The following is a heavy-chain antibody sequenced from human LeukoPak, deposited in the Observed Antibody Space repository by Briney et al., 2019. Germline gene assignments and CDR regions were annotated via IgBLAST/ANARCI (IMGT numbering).Heavy chain of an antibody. CDR2: IKQDGSEK. J-gene: IGHJ2*01. CDR1: GFTFSAHW. D-gene: IGHD2-15*01. CDR3: AKSGCSSGTCYRFWFFDL. V-gene: IGHV3-7*03. Sequence: PGGSLRLSCAASGFTFSAHWMTWVRQAPGKGLEWVANIKQDGSEKYYVDSVKGRFTISRDNAKNPLYLQMDSLRAEDTAVYYCAKSGCSSGTCYRFWFFDLWGRGSLVTVSS.